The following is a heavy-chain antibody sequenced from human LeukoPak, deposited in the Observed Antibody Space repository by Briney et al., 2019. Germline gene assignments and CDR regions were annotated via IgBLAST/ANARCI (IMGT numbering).Heavy chain of an antibody. CDR1: GGSFSGYY. CDR3: ARSAAKEFDY. D-gene: IGHD2-2*01. V-gene: IGHV4-34*01. J-gene: IGHJ4*02. Sequence: SETLSLTCAVYGGSFSGYYWSWIRQPSGKGLEWIGEINHSGSTNYNPSLKSRVTVSVDTSKNQFSLKLSSVTAADTAVYYCARSAAKEFDYWGQGTLVTVSS. CDR2: INHSGST.